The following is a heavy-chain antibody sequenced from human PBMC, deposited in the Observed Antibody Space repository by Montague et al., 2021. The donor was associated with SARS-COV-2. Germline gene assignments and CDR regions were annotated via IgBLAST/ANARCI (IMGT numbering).Heavy chain of an antibody. D-gene: IGHD1-1*01. CDR2: IYYNGYT. Sequence: SETLPLTCTASGGSISTYYWNWIRQPPGKGLEWIGYIYYNGYTAXNPSLKSRVTISVDTSKNQFSLKLTSVTAADTAVYYCAGDRETTTDKFYGMDVWGQGTTVTVSS. J-gene: IGHJ6*02. CDR1: GGSISTYY. CDR3: AGDRETTTDKFYGMDV. V-gene: IGHV4-59*01.